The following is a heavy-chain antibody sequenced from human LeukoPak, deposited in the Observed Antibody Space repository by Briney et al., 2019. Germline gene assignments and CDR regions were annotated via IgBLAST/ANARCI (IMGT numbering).Heavy chain of an antibody. J-gene: IGHJ5*02. Sequence: SETLSLTCAVYGGSLSGYYWSWIRQPPGKGLEWIGEINHSGSTNYNPSLKSRVTISVDTSKNQFSLKLSSVTAADTAVYYCARGDIVVVPAAIRRRSWFDPWGQGTLVTVSS. CDR2: INHSGST. CDR1: GGSLSGYY. CDR3: ARGDIVVVPAAIRRRSWFDP. V-gene: IGHV4-34*01. D-gene: IGHD2-2*02.